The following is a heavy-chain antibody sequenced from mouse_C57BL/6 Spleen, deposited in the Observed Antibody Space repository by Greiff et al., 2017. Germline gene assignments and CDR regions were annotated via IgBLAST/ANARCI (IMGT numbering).Heavy chain of an antibody. J-gene: IGHJ4*01. CDR1: GYTFTSYW. V-gene: IGHV1-69*01. Sequence: QVQLQQPGAELVMPGASVKLSCKASGYTFTSYWLHWVKQRPGQGLEWIGEIDPSDSYTNYNQKFKGKSTLTVDKSSSTAYMQLSSLTSEDSAVYYCARLDYWGQGTSVTVSS. CDR3: ARLDY. CDR2: IDPSDSYT.